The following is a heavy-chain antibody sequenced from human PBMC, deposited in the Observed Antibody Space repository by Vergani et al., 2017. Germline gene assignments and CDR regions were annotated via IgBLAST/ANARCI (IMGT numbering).Heavy chain of an antibody. V-gene: IGHV1-2*02. CDR2: INPNSGGT. D-gene: IGHD2-2*01. J-gene: IGHJ4*02. CDR1: GYTFTDYF. Sequence: QVQLVQSGAEVKKPGASVKVSCKASGYTFTDYFMHWVRQAPGQGLEWMGWINPNSGGTNYAQKFHGRVTMTRDTSISTAYMELSNLGSDDTAVYYCARVGTSSNRDYFDYWGQGTLVTVSS. CDR3: ARVGTSSNRDYFDY.